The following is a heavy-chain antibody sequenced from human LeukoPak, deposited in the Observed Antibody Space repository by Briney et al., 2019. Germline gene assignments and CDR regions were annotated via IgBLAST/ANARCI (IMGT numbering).Heavy chain of an antibody. Sequence: ASVKVSCKASGYTFGAYYMYWVRQAPGRGLEWMGWIRPNSGGTNYTQKFQGRVIMTRDTSINTAYMELSRLTSDDTAVYFCATWGLHFDIWGQGTMVIVAS. D-gene: IGHD3-16*01. V-gene: IGHV1-2*02. CDR2: IRPNSGGT. J-gene: IGHJ3*02. CDR3: ATWGLHFDI. CDR1: GYTFGAYY.